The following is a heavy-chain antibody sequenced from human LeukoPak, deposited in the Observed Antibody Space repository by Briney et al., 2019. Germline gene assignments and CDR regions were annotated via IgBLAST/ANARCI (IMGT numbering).Heavy chain of an antibody. V-gene: IGHV3-48*04. CDR1: GFTFSSYA. CDR3: ARDRGGYFDY. D-gene: IGHD3-10*01. Sequence: GGSLRLSCAASGFTFSSYAMHWIRQAPGKGLEWVSYISNSGSPKHYADSVKGRFTISRDNAKKSLCLQMDSLRADDTAVYYCARDRGGYFDYWGQGTLVTVSS. J-gene: IGHJ4*02. CDR2: ISNSGSPK.